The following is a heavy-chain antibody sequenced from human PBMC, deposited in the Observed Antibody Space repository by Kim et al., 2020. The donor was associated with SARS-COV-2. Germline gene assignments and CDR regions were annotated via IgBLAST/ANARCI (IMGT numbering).Heavy chain of an antibody. CDR1: GGSISSSNW. V-gene: IGHV4-4*02. Sequence: SETLSLTCAVSGGSISSSNWWSWVRQPPGKGLEWIGEIYHSGSTNYNPSLKSRVTISVDKSKNQFSLKLSSVTAADTAVYYCARDGGEGIAARQLQHWGQGTLVTVSS. CDR3: ARDGGEGIAARQLQH. CDR2: IYHSGST. J-gene: IGHJ1*01. D-gene: IGHD6-6*01.